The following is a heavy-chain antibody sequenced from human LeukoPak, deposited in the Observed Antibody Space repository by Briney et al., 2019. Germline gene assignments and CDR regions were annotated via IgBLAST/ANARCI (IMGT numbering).Heavy chain of an antibody. CDR3: ARVPGYSYGPYYYYYGMDV. V-gene: IGHV3-7*01. CDR1: GFTFSSYW. Sequence: GGSLRLSCAASGFTFSSYWMSWVRQAPGKGLEWVANIKQDGSEKYYVDSVKGRFTISRDNAKNSLYLQMNSLRAEDTAVYYCARVPGYSYGPYYYYYGMDVWGQGTTVTVSS. CDR2: IKQDGSEK. J-gene: IGHJ6*02. D-gene: IGHD5-18*01.